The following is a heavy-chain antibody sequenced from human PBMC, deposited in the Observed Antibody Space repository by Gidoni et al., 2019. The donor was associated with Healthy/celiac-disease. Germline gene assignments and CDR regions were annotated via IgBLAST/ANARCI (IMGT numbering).Heavy chain of an antibody. J-gene: IGHJ5*02. CDR3: AREGLGYCSGGSCYSGPHWFDP. CDR2: IYHSGST. V-gene: IGHV4-38-2*02. CDR1: GYSISSGYS. D-gene: IGHD2-15*01. Sequence: QVQLQESGPGLVKPPETLSLTCTVSGYSISSGYSWGWIRQPPGKGLEWIGSIYHSGSTYYNPSLKSRVTISVDTSKNQFSLKLSSVTAADTAVYYCAREGLGYCSGGSCYSGPHWFDPWGQGTLVTVSS.